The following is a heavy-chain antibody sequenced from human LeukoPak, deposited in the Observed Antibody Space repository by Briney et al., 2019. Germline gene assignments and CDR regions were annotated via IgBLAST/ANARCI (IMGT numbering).Heavy chain of an antibody. CDR1: GGSISSYY. Sequence: SETLSLTCTVSGGSISSYYWSWIRQPPGKGLEWIGYIYYSGSTNYNPSLKSRVTISVDTSKNQFSLKLSSVTAADTAVYYCASHYYYGSSGYYDYWGQGTLVTVSS. D-gene: IGHD3-22*01. CDR3: ASHYYYGSSGYYDY. J-gene: IGHJ4*02. V-gene: IGHV4-59*01. CDR2: IYYSGST.